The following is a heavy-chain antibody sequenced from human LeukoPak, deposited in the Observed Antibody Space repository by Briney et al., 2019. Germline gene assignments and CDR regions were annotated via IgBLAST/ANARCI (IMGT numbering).Heavy chain of an antibody. J-gene: IGHJ6*02. V-gene: IGHV1-69*04. CDR1: GGTFSSYA. CDR2: IIPILGIA. Sequence: SVKVSCKASGGTFSSYAISWVRQAPGQGLEWMGRIIPILGIANYAQKFQGRVTITADKSTSTAYMELSSLRSEDTAVYYCARDKGLAVVPAAIDYYGMDVWGQGTTVTVSS. CDR3: ARDKGLAVVPAAIDYYGMDV. D-gene: IGHD2-2*01.